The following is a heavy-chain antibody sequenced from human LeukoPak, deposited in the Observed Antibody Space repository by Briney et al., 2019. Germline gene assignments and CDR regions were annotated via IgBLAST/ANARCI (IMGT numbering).Heavy chain of an antibody. J-gene: IGHJ4*02. CDR3: ARDEGYYASLGFDY. D-gene: IGHD3-22*01. Sequence: GASVKVSCKASGYTFTSYGISWVRQAPGQGLEWMGWISVYNGNTNYAQKFQGRVTVTTDTSMTTAYMELRSLRSDDTAVYYCARDEGYYASLGFDYWGQGTLVTVSS. CDR1: GYTFTSYG. V-gene: IGHV1-18*01. CDR2: ISVYNGNT.